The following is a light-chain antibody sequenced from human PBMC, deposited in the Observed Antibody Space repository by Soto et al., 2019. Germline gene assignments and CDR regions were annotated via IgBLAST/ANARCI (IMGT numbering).Light chain of an antibody. CDR2: DVT. J-gene: IGLJ2*01. CDR1: SNNY. Sequence: QSALTQPRSVSGSPGQSVTISCTGISNNYVAWYQQHQGKVPKVIVYDVTLRPSGVSDRFSGSRSGNTASLATSGLLNDEDDDYYCCSYSGAYSEVVFGGGTKLTVL. V-gene: IGLV2-11*01. CDR3: CSYSGAYSEVV.